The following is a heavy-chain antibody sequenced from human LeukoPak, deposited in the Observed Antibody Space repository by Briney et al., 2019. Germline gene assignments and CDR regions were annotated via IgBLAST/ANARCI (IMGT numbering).Heavy chain of an antibody. CDR3: ARDRGYSGYQGQFDP. Sequence: GGSLRLSCAASGFTFSSNYMSWVRQAPGKGLERVSVIYSGGSTYYADSVKGRFTISRDNSKNTLYLQMNSLRAEDTAVYYCARDRGYSGYQGQFDPWGQGTLVTVSS. CDR1: GFTFSSNY. D-gene: IGHD5-12*01. V-gene: IGHV3-53*01. CDR2: IYSGGST. J-gene: IGHJ5*02.